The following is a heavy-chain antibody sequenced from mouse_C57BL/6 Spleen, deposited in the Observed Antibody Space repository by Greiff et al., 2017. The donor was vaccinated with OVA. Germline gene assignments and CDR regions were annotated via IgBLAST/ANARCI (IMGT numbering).Heavy chain of an antibody. CDR1: GFTFSDYG. CDR3: ARRFDYYGTDY. V-gene: IGHV5-17*01. Sequence: EVQRVESGGGLVKPGGSLKLSCAASGFTFSDYGMHRVRQAPEKGLEWVAYISSGSSTIYYADTVKGRFTISRDNAKNTLFLQMTSLRSEDTAMYYCARRFDYYGTDYWGQGTTLTVSS. J-gene: IGHJ2*01. CDR2: ISSGSSTI. D-gene: IGHD1-1*01.